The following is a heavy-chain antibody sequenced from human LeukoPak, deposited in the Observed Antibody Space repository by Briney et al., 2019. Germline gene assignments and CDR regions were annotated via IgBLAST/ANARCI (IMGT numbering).Heavy chain of an antibody. CDR1: GFTFSSYN. CDR2: ITSSSNTI. Sequence: GGSLRLSCAASGFTFSSYNMNWVRQAPGKGLEWVSYITSSSNTIYYADSVKGRFTISRDNAKNSPYLQMNSLRAEDTAVYYCARDLKGFDPWGQGTLVTVSS. J-gene: IGHJ5*02. CDR3: ARDLKGFDP. V-gene: IGHV3-48*04.